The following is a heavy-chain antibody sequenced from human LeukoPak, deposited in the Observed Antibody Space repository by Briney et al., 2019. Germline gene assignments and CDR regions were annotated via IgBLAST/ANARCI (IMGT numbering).Heavy chain of an antibody. J-gene: IGHJ4*02. CDR1: GGSFSGYY. Sequence: SETLSLTCAVYGGSFSGYYWSWIRQPPGKGLVWIGEINHSGSTNYNPSLKSRVTISVDTSKNQFSLKLSSVTAADTAVYYCARQTYYYDSSGYYADYWGQGTLVTVSS. CDR2: INHSGST. V-gene: IGHV4-34*01. CDR3: ARQTYYYDSSGYYADY. D-gene: IGHD3-22*01.